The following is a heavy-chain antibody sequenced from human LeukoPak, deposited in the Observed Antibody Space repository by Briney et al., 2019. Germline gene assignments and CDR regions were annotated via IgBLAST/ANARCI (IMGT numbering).Heavy chain of an antibody. V-gene: IGHV3-30*18. Sequence: GGSLRLSCAASGFTVSRNYMSWVRQAPGKGLEWVAVISFDGSNKYYADSLKGRFAISRDNSKNTLYLQMSSLRPEDTAVYYCAKDLDIVVVSASSSGMDVWGQGTTVTVSS. CDR3: AKDLDIVVVSASSSGMDV. CDR1: GFTVSRNY. J-gene: IGHJ6*02. CDR2: ISFDGSNK. D-gene: IGHD2-2*01.